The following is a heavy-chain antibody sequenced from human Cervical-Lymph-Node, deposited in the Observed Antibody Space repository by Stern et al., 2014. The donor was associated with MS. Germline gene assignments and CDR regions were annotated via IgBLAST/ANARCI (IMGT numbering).Heavy chain of an antibody. CDR2: IYHSGST. D-gene: IGHD4-17*01. CDR3: ARSSTVTPNAFDI. V-gene: IGHV4-30-2*01. CDR1: GGSISSGGYS. Sequence: QLQLQESGSGLVKPSQTLSLTCAVSGGSISSGGYSWSWIRQPPGKGLEWIGYIYHSGSTSYNPFLKSRVTISVDRSKNQFSLKLSSVTAADTAVYYCARSSTVTPNAFDIWGQGTMVTVSS. J-gene: IGHJ3*02.